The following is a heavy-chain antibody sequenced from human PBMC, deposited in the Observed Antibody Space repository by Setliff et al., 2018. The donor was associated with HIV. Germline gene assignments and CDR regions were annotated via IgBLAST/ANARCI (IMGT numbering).Heavy chain of an antibody. V-gene: IGHV1-69*06. CDR3: AREVREYRHFDKTYYTYMDV. CDR1: GGTFSSYA. CDR2: IIPIFGTA. D-gene: IGHD3-3*01. Sequence: SVKVSCKASGGTFSSYAISWVRQAPGQGLEWMGRIIPIFGTANYAQTFEGRITIMADRSTTTVHMELSGLTSDDTAMYYCAREVREYRHFDKTYYTYMDVWGKGTTVTVSS. J-gene: IGHJ6*04.